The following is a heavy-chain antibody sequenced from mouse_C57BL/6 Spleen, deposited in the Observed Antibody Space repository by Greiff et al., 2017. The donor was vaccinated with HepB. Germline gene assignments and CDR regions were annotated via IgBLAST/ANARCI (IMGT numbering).Heavy chain of an antibody. J-gene: IGHJ3*01. Sequence: QVQLQQSGAELVKPGASVKMSCKASGYTFTSYWITWVKQRPGQGLEWIGDIYPGSGSTNYNEKFKSKATLTVDTSSSTAYMQLSSLTSEDSAVYYGARGIYYYGSSRAWFAYWGQGTLVTVSA. CDR1: GYTFTSYW. V-gene: IGHV1-55*01. CDR3: ARGIYYYGSSRAWFAY. CDR2: IYPGSGST. D-gene: IGHD1-1*01.